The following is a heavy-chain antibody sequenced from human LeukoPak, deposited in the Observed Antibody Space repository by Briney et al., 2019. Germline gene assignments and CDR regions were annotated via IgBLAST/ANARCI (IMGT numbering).Heavy chain of an antibody. CDR2: IKSKTDGGTT. D-gene: IGHD2-2*01. V-gene: IGHV3-15*01. CDR1: GFTFSNAW. CDR3: TTGLPAITNYYYYCYMDV. Sequence: GGSLRLSCAASGFTFSNAWMCWVRQAPGKGLEWVGRIKSKTDGGTTDYAAPVKGRFTISRDDSKNTLYLQMNSLKTEDTAVYYCTTGLPAITNYYYYCYMDVWGKGTTVTVSS. J-gene: IGHJ6*03.